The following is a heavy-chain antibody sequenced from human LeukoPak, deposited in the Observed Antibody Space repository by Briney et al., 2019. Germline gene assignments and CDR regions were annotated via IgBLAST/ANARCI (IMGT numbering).Heavy chain of an antibody. CDR3: AKGTANIDY. Sequence: GGSLSLSCASSGFTGNNYDMPCLRQAPGHAVHCLSAISASAGSTFYADAVKGRFTISRANSMSTLSVQMNSLRAEDTAVYYCAKGTANIDYWGQGPLVTVSS. D-gene: IGHD1/OR15-1a*01. CDR1: GFTGNNYD. V-gene: IGHV3-23*01. CDR2: ISASAGST. J-gene: IGHJ4*02.